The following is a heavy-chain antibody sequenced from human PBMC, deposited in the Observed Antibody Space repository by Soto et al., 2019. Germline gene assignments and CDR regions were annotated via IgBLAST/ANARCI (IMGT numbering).Heavy chain of an antibody. J-gene: IGHJ6*02. CDR2: ISAYNGNI. D-gene: IGHD2-21*02. V-gene: IGHV1-18*01. Sequence: QVQLVQSGAEVKKPGASVKVSCKASGYTFTNYGISWVRQAPGQGLEWMGWISAYNGNINYAQKLQGRVTMTTDTYTSTAYMEMRSLRSDDTAMYYCESSYCGGTCYSNLPLDYYYYGMDVWGQGTTVTVSS. CDR1: GYTFTNYG. CDR3: ESSYCGGTCYSNLPLDYYYYGMDV.